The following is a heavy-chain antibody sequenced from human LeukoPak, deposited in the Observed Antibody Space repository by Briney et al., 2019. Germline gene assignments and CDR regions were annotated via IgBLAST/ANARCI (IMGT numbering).Heavy chain of an antibody. CDR1: GGTFSSYA. CDR3: AREWVIDYGDYDVYHYFDY. D-gene: IGHD4-17*01. CDR2: IIPIFGTA. V-gene: IGHV1-69*05. Sequence: SVKVSCNASGGTFSSYAISWVRQAHGQGLEWMGRIIPIFGTANYAQKFQDRVTITTDESTSTAYMELRSLRSEDTAVYYCAREWVIDYGDYDVYHYFDYWGQGTLVTVSS. J-gene: IGHJ4*02.